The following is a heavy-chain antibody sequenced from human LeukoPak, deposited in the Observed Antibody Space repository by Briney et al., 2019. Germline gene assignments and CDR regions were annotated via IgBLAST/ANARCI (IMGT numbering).Heavy chain of an antibody. D-gene: IGHD1-26*01. CDR1: GGSISSSSYY. CDR2: IYYSGST. CDR3: ARGLDLVGATGPFDY. Sequence: SETLSLTCTVSGGSISSSSYYWGWIRQPPGKGLEWIGSIYYSGSTYYNPSLKSRVTISVDTSKNQFSLELSSVTAADAAVYYCARGLDLVGATGPFDYWGQGTLVTVSS. J-gene: IGHJ4*02. V-gene: IGHV4-39*01.